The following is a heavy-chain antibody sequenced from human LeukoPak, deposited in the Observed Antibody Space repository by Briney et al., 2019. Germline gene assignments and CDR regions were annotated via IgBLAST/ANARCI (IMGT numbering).Heavy chain of an antibody. CDR1: GGSISSGDYY. CDR3: ARGRRIFKGFDY. CDR2: IYYSGST. Sequence: SQTLSLTCTVSGGSISSGDYYWSWIHQPPGKGLEWIGYIYYSGSTYYNPSLKSRVTISVDTSKNQFSLKLSSVTAADTAVYYCARGRRIFKGFDYWGQGTLVTVSS. D-gene: IGHD3-3*01. V-gene: IGHV4-30-4*01. J-gene: IGHJ4*02.